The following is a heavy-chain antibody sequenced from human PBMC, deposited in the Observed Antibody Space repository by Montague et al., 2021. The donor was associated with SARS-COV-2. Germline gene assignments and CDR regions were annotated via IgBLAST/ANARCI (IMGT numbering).Heavy chain of an antibody. V-gene: IGHV3-21*01. D-gene: IGHD4-17*01. Sequence: SLRLSCAASGFTFSRYSMNWVRQAPGKGLEWVSAISSSSTYILHXDSVKGRFTISRDNAKNSLYLQMNSLRAEDTAVYYCARAAHDYGGYDYWAREPWSPSPQ. CDR1: GFTFSRYS. CDR3: ARAAHDYGGYDY. CDR2: ISSSSTYI. J-gene: IGHJ4*02.